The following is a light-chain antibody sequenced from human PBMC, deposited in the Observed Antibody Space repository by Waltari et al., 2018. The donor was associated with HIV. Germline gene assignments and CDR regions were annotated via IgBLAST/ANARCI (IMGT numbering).Light chain of an antibody. J-gene: IGLJ3*02. CDR2: EVS. CDR1: SSDAGAYYY. V-gene: IGLV2-14*01. CDR3: SSYTSSRTWV. Sequence: QSALTQPASVSGSPGQSIPISCTGTSSDAGAYYYLSLYQQPPGKAPKLMIYEVSNRPSGVSNRFSGSKSGNTASLTISGLQAEDEADYYRSSYTSSRTWVFGGGTKLTVL.